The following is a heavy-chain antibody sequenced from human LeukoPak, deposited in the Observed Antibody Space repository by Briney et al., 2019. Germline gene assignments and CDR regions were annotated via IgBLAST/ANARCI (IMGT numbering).Heavy chain of an antibody. J-gene: IGHJ4*02. CDR3: ARARLSFPRGIGANYFDY. V-gene: IGHV3-48*04. D-gene: IGHD2-15*01. CDR2: ISSTGTTI. CDR1: GFSFSSYS. Sequence: PGGSLRLAFAASGFSFSSYSIHWVRQAPGKGLGWVSYISSTGTTIYYADSVKGRFTISRENAKNFLYLQVNSLRADDTAVYYCARARLSFPRGIGANYFDYWGQGTPVTVSS.